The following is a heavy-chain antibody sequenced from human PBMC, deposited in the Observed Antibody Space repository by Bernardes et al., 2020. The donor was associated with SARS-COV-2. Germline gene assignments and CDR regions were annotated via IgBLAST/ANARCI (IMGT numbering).Heavy chain of an antibody. CDR2: LWYDGSNK. V-gene: IGHV3-33*01. D-gene: IGHD3-16*02. Sequence: GGSLRLSCTASGFSFNTYGMHWVGQSPGKGLEWVGSLWYDGSNKYYGDSVKGRFTISRDNSKNTLYLQMTSLRAEDTAVYYCAREAPQKDVWGSYQPLYGLDYWGQGALITVSS. CDR3: AREAPQKDVWGSYQPLYGLDY. CDR1: GFSFNTYG. J-gene: IGHJ4*02.